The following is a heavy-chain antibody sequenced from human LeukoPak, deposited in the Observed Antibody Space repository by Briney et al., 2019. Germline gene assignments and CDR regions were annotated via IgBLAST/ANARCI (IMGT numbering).Heavy chain of an antibody. CDR1: GFSLSTSGVG. V-gene: IGHV2-5*02. Sequence: SGPTLVKPTQTLTLTCTFSGFSLSTSGVGVGWIRQPPGKALEWLALIYWDDDKRYSPSLKSRLIITKDTSKNQVVLTMTNMDPVDTATYYCARTLVDYVWGSYRYTGFDYWGQGTLVTVSS. CDR3: ARTLVDYVWGSYRYTGFDY. D-gene: IGHD3-16*02. J-gene: IGHJ4*02. CDR2: IYWDDDK.